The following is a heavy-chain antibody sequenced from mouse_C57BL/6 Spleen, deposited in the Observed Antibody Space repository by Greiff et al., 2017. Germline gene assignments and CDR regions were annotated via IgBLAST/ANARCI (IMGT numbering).Heavy chain of an antibody. Sequence: VQLQQPGAELVMPGASVKLSCKASGYTFTSYWMHWVKQRPGQGLEWIGEIDPSDSYTNYNQKFKGKSTLTVDKSSSTAYMQLSRLTSEDAAVYCCARGGVDYYFGYRGQGTTLTVSS. CDR1: GYTFTSYW. J-gene: IGHJ2*01. V-gene: IGHV1-69*01. CDR3: ARGGVDYYFGY. CDR2: IDPSDSYT. D-gene: IGHD2-4*01.